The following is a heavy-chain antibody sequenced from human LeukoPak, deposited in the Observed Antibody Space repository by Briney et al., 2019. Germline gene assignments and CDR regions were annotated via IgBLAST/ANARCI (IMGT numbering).Heavy chain of an antibody. CDR1: GGSISSSNW. CDR2: IYHSGST. V-gene: IGHV4-4*02. J-gene: IGHJ4*02. CDR3: ARDPSGSGGRNFDY. Sequence: SETLSLTCAVSGGSISSSNWWSWVRQPPGKGLEWIGEIYHSGSTNYNPSLKSRVTISVDKSKDQFSLKLSSVTAADTAVYYCARDPSGSGGRNFDYWGQGTLVTVSS. D-gene: IGHD6-19*01.